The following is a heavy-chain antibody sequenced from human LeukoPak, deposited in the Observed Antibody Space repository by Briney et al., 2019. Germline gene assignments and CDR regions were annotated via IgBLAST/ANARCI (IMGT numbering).Heavy chain of an antibody. J-gene: IGHJ4*02. V-gene: IGHV1-24*01. CDR1: GYTLTELS. CDR2: FDPEDGET. D-gene: IGHD6-19*01. Sequence: ASVKVSCKVSGYTLTELSMHWVRQAPGKGLEWVGGFDPEDGETIYAQKFQGRVTMTEDTSTDTAYMELSSLRSEDTAVYYCATEISSGWYRVGYFDYWGQGTLVTVSS. CDR3: ATEISSGWYRVGYFDY.